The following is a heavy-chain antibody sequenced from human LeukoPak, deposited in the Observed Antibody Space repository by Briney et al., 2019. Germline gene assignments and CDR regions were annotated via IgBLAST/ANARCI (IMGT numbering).Heavy chain of an antibody. J-gene: IGHJ4*02. CDR1: GGSFSNYY. CDR3: ARGVVLTGYPLDF. V-gene: IGHV4-59*01. D-gene: IGHD3-9*01. CDR2: IYYSGTT. Sequence: SETLSLTCSVSGGSFSNYYWSWIRQPPGKGLEWIGFIYYSGTTDYNPSLKSRVTISVDTSRKQFSLKLSSVTAADTAVYYCARGVVLTGYPLDFWGRGTLVTVSS.